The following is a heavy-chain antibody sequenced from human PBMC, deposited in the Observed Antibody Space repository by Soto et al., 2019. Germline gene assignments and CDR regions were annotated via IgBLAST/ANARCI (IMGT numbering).Heavy chain of an antibody. CDR3: ARDQGSIVTSIFFY. V-gene: IGHV3-23*01. CDR2: ISGSGGNT. Sequence: EVQLLESGGGLVQPGGSLRLSCAAPGFAFSNYAMSWVRQAPGKGLEWVSAISGSGGNTYYADSVKGRFTISRDNSKNTLYLQMSLLRVEDTAIYYCARDQGSIVTSIFFYWGQGTLVTVSS. CDR1: GFAFSNYA. D-gene: IGHD5-12*01. J-gene: IGHJ4*02.